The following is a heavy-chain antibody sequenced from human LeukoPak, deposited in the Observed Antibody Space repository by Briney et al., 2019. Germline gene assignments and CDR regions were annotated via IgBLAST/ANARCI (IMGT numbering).Heavy chain of an antibody. D-gene: IGHD3-3*01. J-gene: IGHJ4*02. CDR1: GVSINSSSYY. CDR2: TYYSGST. V-gene: IGHV4-39*01. Sequence: SETLSLTCTVSGVSINSSSYYWGWLRQPPGKGREWIARTYYSGSTYYNPSRKRRITITVNTTKNQCSLKLSSVTAADTAVYYCGLGYYSRFDYWGQGALVTVSS. CDR3: GLGYYSRFDY.